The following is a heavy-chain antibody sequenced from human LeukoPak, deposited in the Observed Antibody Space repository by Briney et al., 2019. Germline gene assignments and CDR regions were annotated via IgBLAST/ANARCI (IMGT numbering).Heavy chain of an antibody. CDR3: ARRSTLCSGTSCYLGY. CDR1: GDTFTSYY. V-gene: IGHV1-46*01. Sequence: GASVKVSCKASGDTFTSYYMHWVRQAPGQGLEWMGVINPSGGSTSYAQKFQGRVTMTRDTSTTTDYMELSSLRSEDTAVYYCARRSTLCSGTSCYLGYWGQGTLVAVSS. CDR2: INPSGGST. J-gene: IGHJ4*02. D-gene: IGHD2-2*01.